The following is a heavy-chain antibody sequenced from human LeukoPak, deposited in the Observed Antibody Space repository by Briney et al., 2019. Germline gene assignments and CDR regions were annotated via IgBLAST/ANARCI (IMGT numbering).Heavy chain of an antibody. V-gene: IGHV1-18*01. CDR1: GYTFSSYA. J-gene: IGHJ1*01. Sequence: ASVKVSCKASGYTFSSYAISLVRQAPGQGLEWMGWISADNGNTNYAQKLRGRVTMTTDTSTSTAYMELRSLRSDDTALYYCARGPTIPQYFHYWGQGTLVTVSS. D-gene: IGHD3-3*01. CDR2: ISADNGNT. CDR3: ARGPTIPQYFHY.